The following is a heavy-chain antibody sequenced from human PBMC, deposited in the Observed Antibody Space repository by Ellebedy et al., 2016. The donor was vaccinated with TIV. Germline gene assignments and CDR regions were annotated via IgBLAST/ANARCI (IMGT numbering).Heavy chain of an antibody. CDR3: ARGVPQGDCSSTSCYGIYFDY. V-gene: IGHV1-2*04. J-gene: IGHJ4*02. D-gene: IGHD2-2*01. Sequence: AASVKVSCKASGYTFTGYYMHWARQAPGQGLEWMGWINPNSGGTNYAQKFQGWVTMTRDTSISTAYMELSRLRSDDTAVYYCARGVPQGDCSSTSCYGIYFDYWGQGTLVTVSS. CDR1: GYTFTGYY. CDR2: INPNSGGT.